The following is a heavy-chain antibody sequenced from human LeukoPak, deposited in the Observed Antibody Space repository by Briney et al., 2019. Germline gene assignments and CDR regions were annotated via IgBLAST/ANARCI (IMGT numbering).Heavy chain of an antibody. V-gene: IGHV3-11*04. CDR1: GFTFSDYY. J-gene: IGHJ6*04. CDR3: ARRSGIVVVPAASMDV. CDR2: ISSSSSTI. Sequence: PGGSLRLSCAASGFTFSDYYMSWIRQAPGKGLEWVSYISSSSSTIYYADSVKGRFTISRDNAKNSLYLQMNSLRAEDTAVYYCARRSGIVVVPAASMDVWGKGTTVTVSS. D-gene: IGHD2-2*01.